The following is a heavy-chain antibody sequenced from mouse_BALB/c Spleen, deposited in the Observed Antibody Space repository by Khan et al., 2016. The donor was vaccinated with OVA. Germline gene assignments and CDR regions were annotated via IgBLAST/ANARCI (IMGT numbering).Heavy chain of an antibody. CDR2: VTYSGNT. Sequence: EVKLLESGPSLVKPSQTLSLTCSVTGDSITSGFWNWIRKFPGNKFEYMGYVTYSGNTYYNPSLKSRISITRDTSKSKYYMQLNSVTTEDTATYFCSCSYGSCAMDYWGQGTSVTVSS. V-gene: IGHV3-8*02. CDR3: SCSYGSCAMDY. CDR1: GDSITSGF. D-gene: IGHD1-1*01. J-gene: IGHJ4*01.